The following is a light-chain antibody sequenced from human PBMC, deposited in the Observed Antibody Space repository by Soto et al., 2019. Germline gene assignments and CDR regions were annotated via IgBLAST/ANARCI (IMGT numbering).Light chain of an antibody. Sequence: EVVLTQSPASLSLSPGDRATLSCRASQSVSAYLAWYHQTAGQAPRLLIYDVSNRAPGIPARFTGSGSGTDFTLTISSLEPEDSAVYYCQQRVHWLTFGGGTKVDI. V-gene: IGKV3-11*01. J-gene: IGKJ4*01. CDR2: DVS. CDR1: QSVSAY. CDR3: QQRVHWLT.